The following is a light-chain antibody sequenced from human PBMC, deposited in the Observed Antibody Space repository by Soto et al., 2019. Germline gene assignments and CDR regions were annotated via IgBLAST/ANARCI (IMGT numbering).Light chain of an antibody. CDR3: QQYYSSPFT. CDR1: RSILSSSNNKNF. V-gene: IGKV4-1*01. Sequence: DIVMTQSPDSLALSLGERATINCKSSRSILSSSNNKNFLAWYQQKPGQPPRLLIYWASTRESGVPDRFSGSRSGTDFTLTISSLQAEDVAVYYCQQYYSSPFTFGPGTKVDIK. J-gene: IGKJ3*01. CDR2: WAS.